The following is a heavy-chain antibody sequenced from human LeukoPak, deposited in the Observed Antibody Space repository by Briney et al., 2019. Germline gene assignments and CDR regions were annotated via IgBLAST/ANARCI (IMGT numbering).Heavy chain of an antibody. J-gene: IGHJ4*02. D-gene: IGHD7-27*01. V-gene: IGHV3-15*01. CDR1: GFTFNSYA. CDR2: IRRKTDTGTT. CDR3: TTQQGSWALDY. Sequence: GGSLRLSCAASGFTFNSYAMSWVRQAPGKGLEWVGLIRRKTDTGTTDYAAPVKGRFTISRDDSKNTLYLQMNGLKTEDTAVYYCTTQQGSWALDYWGQGVLVTVSS.